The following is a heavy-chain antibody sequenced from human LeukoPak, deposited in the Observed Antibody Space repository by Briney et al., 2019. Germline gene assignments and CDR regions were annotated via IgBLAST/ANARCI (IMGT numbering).Heavy chain of an antibody. CDR1: GFTFSVYG. V-gene: IGHV3-30*02. Sequence: HPGGSLRLSCPASGFTFSVYGMHWVRQAPGKGLEWVAFIRYDGSNKYYADSVKGRFTISRDNSKNTLYLQMNSLRAEDTAVYYCAKDGRGEYCTNGVCYLDYWGQGTLVTVSS. CDR2: IRYDGSNK. CDR3: AKDGRGEYCTNGVCYLDY. J-gene: IGHJ4*02. D-gene: IGHD2-8*01.